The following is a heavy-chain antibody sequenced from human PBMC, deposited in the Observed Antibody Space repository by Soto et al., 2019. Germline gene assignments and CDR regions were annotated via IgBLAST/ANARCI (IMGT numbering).Heavy chain of an antibody. V-gene: IGHV1-46*01. CDR1: GYTFTSYY. D-gene: IGHD5-12*01. J-gene: IGHJ6*02. Sequence: ASVKVSCKASGYTFTSYYMHWVRQAPGQGLEWMGIINPSGGSTSYAQKFQGRVTMTRDTSTSTVYMGLSSLRSEDTAVYYCARDRGYSGYDPYYYYYGMDIWGQGTTVTVSS. CDR2: INPSGGST. CDR3: ARDRGYSGYDPYYYYYGMDI.